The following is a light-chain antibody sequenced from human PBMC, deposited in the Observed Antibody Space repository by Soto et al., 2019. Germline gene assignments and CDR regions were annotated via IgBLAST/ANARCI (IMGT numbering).Light chain of an antibody. V-gene: IGLV1-51*01. CDR1: SSNIGNNY. Sequence: VLTQPPSVSAAPGQKVTISCSGSSSNIGNNYVSWYQQLPGTAPKLLIYDNNKRPSGIPDRFSGSKSGTSATLGITGLQTGDEADYYCGTWDSSLSAYYVFGTGTKVTVL. CDR2: DNN. CDR3: GTWDSSLSAYYV. J-gene: IGLJ1*01.